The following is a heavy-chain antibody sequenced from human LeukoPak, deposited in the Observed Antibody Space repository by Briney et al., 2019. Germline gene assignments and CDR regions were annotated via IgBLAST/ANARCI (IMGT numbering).Heavy chain of an antibody. V-gene: IGHV1-18*01. Sequence: GASVKVSCKASGYTFTSYGISWVRQAPGQGLEWMGWISAYNGNTNYAQKFQGRVTMTTDIFTSTAYMELRSLRSDDTAVYYCATDLHPGYYYYGMDVWGQGTTVTVSS. J-gene: IGHJ6*02. CDR2: ISAYNGNT. CDR3: ATDLHPGYYYYGMDV. CDR1: GYTFTSYG.